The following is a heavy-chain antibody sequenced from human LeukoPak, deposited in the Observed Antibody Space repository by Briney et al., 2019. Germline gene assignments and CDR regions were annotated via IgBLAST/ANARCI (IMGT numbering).Heavy chain of an antibody. Sequence: PGGSLRLSCAASGLTFRTYAMSWVRQAPGKGLEWVSYISSSSSTIYYADSVKGRFTISRDNAKNSLYLQMNSLRAEDTAVYYCARELAAAGTMGFDYWGQGTLVTVSS. J-gene: IGHJ4*02. CDR1: GLTFRTYA. CDR2: ISSSSSTI. CDR3: ARELAAAGTMGFDY. D-gene: IGHD6-13*01. V-gene: IGHV3-48*01.